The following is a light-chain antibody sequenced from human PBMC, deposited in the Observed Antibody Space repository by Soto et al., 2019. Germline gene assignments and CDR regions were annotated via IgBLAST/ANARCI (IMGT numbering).Light chain of an antibody. CDR3: QQSDSTPYT. CDR1: QSVGSW. J-gene: IGKJ2*01. CDR2: KAS. V-gene: IGKV1-5*03. Sequence: DIQMTQSPSTLSASVGDRVTITCRASQSVGSWLAWYQQKPGKAPKLLIYKASRLESGVPSRFSGSESGTEFTLTISNLQPEDFSTYYCQQSDSTPYTFGQGTKVEI.